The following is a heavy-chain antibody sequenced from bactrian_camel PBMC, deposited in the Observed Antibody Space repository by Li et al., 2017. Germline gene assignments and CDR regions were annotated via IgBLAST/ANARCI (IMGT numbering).Heavy chain of an antibody. D-gene: IGHD3*01. Sequence: HVQLVESGGGLVQPGGTLRLSCVASGYTGVIYSMGWFRQAPGKEREGVAAIDAAASTSYADSVKGRFTISRDNAKNTLYLQMNSLKSEDTAVYYCAAGFRSLTFWGQGTQVTVS. CDR2: IDAAAST. J-gene: IGHJ4*01. CDR3: AAGFRSLTF. CDR1: GYTGVIYS. V-gene: IGHV3S53*01.